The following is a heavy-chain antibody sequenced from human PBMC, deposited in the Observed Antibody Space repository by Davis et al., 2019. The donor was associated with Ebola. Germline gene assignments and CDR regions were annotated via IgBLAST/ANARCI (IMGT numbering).Heavy chain of an antibody. V-gene: IGHV3-23*01. Sequence: GESLKISCAASGFTFSSYAMSWVRQAPGKGLEWVSAISGSGGSTYYADSVKGRFTISRDNSKNTLYLQMNSLRAEDTAVYYCAKGDRTTLYYDTGDDYWGQGTLVTVSS. CDR1: GFTFSSYA. D-gene: IGHD3-22*01. CDR2: ISGSGGST. CDR3: AKGDRTTLYYDTGDDY. J-gene: IGHJ4*02.